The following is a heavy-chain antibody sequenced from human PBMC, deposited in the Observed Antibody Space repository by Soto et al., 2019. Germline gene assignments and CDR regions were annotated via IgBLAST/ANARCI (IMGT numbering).Heavy chain of an antibody. Sequence: PSEPLSLPCALSGGSIGRGGYAWGWIRRPPGKCLEWIGYIYHSGSTYYNPSLKSRVTISVDRSKNQFSLKLSSVTAADTAVYYCARVKRITGTTSGGRNWFDPWGQGTLVTVSS. CDR3: ARVKRITGTTSGGRNWFDP. J-gene: IGHJ5*02. V-gene: IGHV4-30-2*01. CDR2: IYHSGST. CDR1: GGSIGRGGYA. D-gene: IGHD1-7*01.